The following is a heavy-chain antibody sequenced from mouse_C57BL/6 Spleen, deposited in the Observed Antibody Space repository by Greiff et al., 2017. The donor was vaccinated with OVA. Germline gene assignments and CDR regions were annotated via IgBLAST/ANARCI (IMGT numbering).Heavy chain of an antibody. CDR3: ARSGSSGAWFAY. Sequence: VKLQQPGAELVMPGASVKLSCKASGYTFTSYWMHWVKQRPGQGLEWIGEIDPSDSYTNYNQKFKGKSTLTVDKSSSTAYMQLSSLTSEDSAVYYCARSGSSGAWFAYWGQGTLVTVSA. CDR2: IDPSDSYT. CDR1: GYTFTSYW. J-gene: IGHJ3*01. V-gene: IGHV1-69*01. D-gene: IGHD3-2*02.